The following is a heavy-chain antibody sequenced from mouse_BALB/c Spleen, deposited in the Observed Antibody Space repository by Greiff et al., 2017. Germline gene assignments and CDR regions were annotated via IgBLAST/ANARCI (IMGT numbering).Heavy chain of an antibody. Sequence: VKLQESGGGLVQPGGSLRLSCATSGFTFTDYYMSWVRQPPGKALEWLGFIRNKANGYTTEYSASVKGRFTISRDNSQSILYLQMNTLRAEDSATYYCARDIGYEGFAYWGQGTLVTVSA. D-gene: IGHD3-2*02. CDR1: GFTFTDYY. V-gene: IGHV7-3*02. CDR3: ARDIGYEGFAY. J-gene: IGHJ3*01. CDR2: IRNKANGYTT.